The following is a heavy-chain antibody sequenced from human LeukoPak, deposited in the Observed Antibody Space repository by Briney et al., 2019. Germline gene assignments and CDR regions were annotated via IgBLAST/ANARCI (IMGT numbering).Heavy chain of an antibody. CDR2: INPSGGST. J-gene: IGHJ3*02. CDR1: GYTFTSYF. V-gene: IGHV1-46*01. D-gene: IGHD3-10*01. CDR3: ARARYYGSGPYAFDI. Sequence: GSLKVSCKASGYTFTSYFMPWVRQARGHGLEWIAIINPSGGSTSYAQKFQGRVTMTRDTSTSTVYMELSSLRSEDTAVYYCARARYYGSGPYAFDIWGQGTMVTVSS.